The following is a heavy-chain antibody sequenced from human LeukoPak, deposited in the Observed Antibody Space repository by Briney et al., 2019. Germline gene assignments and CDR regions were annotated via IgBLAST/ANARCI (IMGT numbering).Heavy chain of an antibody. D-gene: IGHD2-2*01. CDR2: IKQDGSEK. J-gene: IGHJ4*02. CDR3: ARLYCSTISCLCFDY. CDR1: GFTFSSFW. V-gene: IGHV3-7*01. Sequence: GGSLRLSCAASGFTFSSFWMSWVRQAPGKGGECVANIKQDGSEKYSVDSVKGRFTISRDNAKNSLYLQMNSLRGEDTAVYYCARLYCSTISCLCFDYWGQGTLVTVSS.